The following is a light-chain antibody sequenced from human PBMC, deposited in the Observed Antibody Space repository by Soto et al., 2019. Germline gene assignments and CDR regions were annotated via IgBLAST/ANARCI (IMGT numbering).Light chain of an antibody. CDR2: EVS. CDR1: SSDVGAYNY. J-gene: IGLJ2*01. CDR3: SSYTSRNTLV. Sequence: QSALTQPASVSGSPGQSITISCTGTSSDVGAYNYVSWYQQHPGKAPKLMIFEVSDRPSGVSNRFSGSKSGNTAYLTISGLQAEDEADYYCSSYTSRNTLVFGGGTKLTVL. V-gene: IGLV2-14*01.